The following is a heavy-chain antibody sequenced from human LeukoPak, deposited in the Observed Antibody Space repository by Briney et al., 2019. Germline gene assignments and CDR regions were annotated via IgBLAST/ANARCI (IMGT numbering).Heavy chain of an antibody. J-gene: IGHJ5*02. V-gene: IGHV4-4*07. CDR2: ICTSGST. CDR1: GGSISSYY. D-gene: IGHD3-3*01. CDR3: ARGITIFGVFDP. Sequence: SETLSLTCTVSGGSISSYYWSWIRQPAGKGLEWIGRICTSGSTNYNPSLKSRVTMSVDTSKNQFSLKLSSVTAADTAVYYCARGITIFGVFDPWGQGTLVTVSS.